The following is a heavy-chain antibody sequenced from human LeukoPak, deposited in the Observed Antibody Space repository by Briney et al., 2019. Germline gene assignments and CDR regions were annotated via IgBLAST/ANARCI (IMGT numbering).Heavy chain of an antibody. Sequence: ASVKVSCKASGYTFTGYYMHWVRQAPGQGLEWMGWINPNSGGTNYAQKFQGRVTMTRDTSISTAYMELSRLRSDDTAVYYCAREYQLIVATIIGYWGQGTLVTVSS. J-gene: IGHJ4*02. CDR2: INPNSGGT. V-gene: IGHV1-2*02. CDR1: GYTFTGYY. D-gene: IGHD5-12*01. CDR3: AREYQLIVATIIGY.